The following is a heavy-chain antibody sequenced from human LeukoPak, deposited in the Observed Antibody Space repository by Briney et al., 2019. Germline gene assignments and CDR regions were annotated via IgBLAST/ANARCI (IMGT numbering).Heavy chain of an antibody. CDR3: ARAVNYDSSGYYPRFDY. Sequence: GGSLRLSCAASGFTVSSNYMSWVRQAPGKGLEWVSVIYSGGSTYYADSVKGRFTISRDNSKNTLYLQMNSLRAEDTAVYYCARAVNYDSSGYYPRFDYWGQGTLVTVSS. CDR1: GFTVSSNY. V-gene: IGHV3-66*01. J-gene: IGHJ4*02. D-gene: IGHD3-22*01. CDR2: IYSGGST.